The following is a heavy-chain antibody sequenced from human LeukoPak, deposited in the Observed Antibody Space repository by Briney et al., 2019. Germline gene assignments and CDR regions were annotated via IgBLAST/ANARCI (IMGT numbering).Heavy chain of an antibody. CDR2: ISGSGGST. D-gene: IGHD2-21*01. V-gene: IGHV3-23*01. CDR3: AKDRVYSDYYYGMDV. Sequence: SXXLXCAASXFTXSSXAMSWVXQXPGXGLXXXXXISGSGGSTYYADSVKGRFTISRDNSKNTLYLQMNSLRAEDTAVYYCAKDRVYSDYYYGMDVWGQGTTVTVSS. CDR1: XFTXSSXA. J-gene: IGHJ6*02.